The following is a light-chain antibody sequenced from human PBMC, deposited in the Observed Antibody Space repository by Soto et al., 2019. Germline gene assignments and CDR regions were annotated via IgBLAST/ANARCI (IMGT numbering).Light chain of an antibody. V-gene: IGKV2-28*01. CDR2: LRS. CDR1: QALLHSNGYNY. Sequence: DIVLTQYPLSLSVTPGEPASISCRSSQALLHSNGYNYLDWYLQKPGQSPQLLSCLRSKRTSGAQDRFNGRRSRPNVQLKIGRVGADDDGVYYWRQALATPLSCGGGTMVEI. J-gene: IGKJ4*01. CDR3: RQALATPLS.